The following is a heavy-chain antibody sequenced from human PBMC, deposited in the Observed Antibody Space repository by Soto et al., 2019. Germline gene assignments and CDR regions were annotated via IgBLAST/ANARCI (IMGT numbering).Heavy chain of an antibody. V-gene: IGHV3-74*01. CDR3: AKDMNGAVASTFDY. CDR2: ISVDGGDT. Sequence: GGSLRLSCAASGFTLSDYWMHWVRQVPGKGLLWVSRISVDGGDTTYADSVKGRFTISRDNAKNTLYLQMNSLRAEDTAFYYCAKDMNGAVASTFDYWGQGTLVTVSS. J-gene: IGHJ4*02. CDR1: GFTLSDYW. D-gene: IGHD6-19*01.